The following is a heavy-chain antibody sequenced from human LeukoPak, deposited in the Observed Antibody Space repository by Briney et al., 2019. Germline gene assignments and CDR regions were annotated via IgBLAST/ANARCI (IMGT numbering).Heavy chain of an antibody. Sequence: PSETLSLTCAVYGGSFSGYYWSWIRQPPGKGLEWIGEINHSGSTNYNPSLKSRVTISVDTSKNQFSLKLSSVTAADTAVYYCARPLSYYYMDVWGKGTAVTVSS. CDR1: GGSFSGYY. V-gene: IGHV4-34*01. J-gene: IGHJ6*03. CDR2: INHSGST. CDR3: ARPLSYYYMDV.